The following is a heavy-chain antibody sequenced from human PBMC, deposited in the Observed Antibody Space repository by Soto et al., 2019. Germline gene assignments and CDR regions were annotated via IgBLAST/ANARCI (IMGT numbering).Heavy chain of an antibody. CDR3: ARKDSRYGDYIDV. Sequence: QVQLQESGPGLVKPSQTLSLTCTVSGGSISSGGYYWSWIRQHPGKGLEWIGYIYYSGSTYYNPSLKNRVTMSVHTSENQFSLRLSSVTAADTALYYCARKDSRYGDYIDVWGKATTVTVSS. J-gene: IGHJ6*03. D-gene: IGHD5-12*01. CDR2: IYYSGST. CDR1: GGSISSGGYY. V-gene: IGHV4-31*03.